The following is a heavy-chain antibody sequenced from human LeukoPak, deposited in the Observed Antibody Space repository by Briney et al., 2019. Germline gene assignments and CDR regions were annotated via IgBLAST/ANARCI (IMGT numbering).Heavy chain of an antibody. Sequence: ASVKVSCKASGYTFTIYYIHWVRQAPGQGLEWMVLINPSGGSTNYAQKFQGRVTMTRDTSTSTVYMELSSLRSDDTAVYYCARGVGATDWRDAFDIWGQGTMVTVSS. CDR3: ARGVGATDWRDAFDI. CDR2: INPSGGST. D-gene: IGHD1-26*01. J-gene: IGHJ3*02. V-gene: IGHV1-46*01. CDR1: GYTFTIYY.